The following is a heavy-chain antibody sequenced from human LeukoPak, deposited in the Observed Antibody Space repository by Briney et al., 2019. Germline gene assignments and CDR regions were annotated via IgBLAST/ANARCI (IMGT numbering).Heavy chain of an antibody. V-gene: IGHV3-20*04. CDR2: ITNWNGGST. J-gene: IGHJ3*02. D-gene: IGHD2-2*02. CDR1: GFTFDDYG. Sequence: GGSLRLSCEASGFTFDDYGMSWVRQSTGKGLEWVSAITNWNGGSTVYADSVRGRFTISRDNAKNSLYLQMNSLRAEDTALYYCARCSRSSTDCYSAFDIWGQGTMVTVSS. CDR3: ARCSRSSTDCYSAFDI.